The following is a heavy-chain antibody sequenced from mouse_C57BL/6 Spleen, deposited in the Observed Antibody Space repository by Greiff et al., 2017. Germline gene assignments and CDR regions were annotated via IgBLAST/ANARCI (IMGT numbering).Heavy chain of an antibody. V-gene: IGHV8-12*01. D-gene: IGHD1-1*01. J-gene: IGHJ2*01. CDR3: ARLITTVVAMDYFDY. CDR2: IYWDDDK. CDR1: GFSLSTSGMG. Sequence: QVQLKQSGPGILQSSQTLSLTCSFSGFSLSTSGMGVSWIRQPSGKGLEWLAHIYWDDDKRYNPSLKSRLTISKDTSRNQVFLKITSVDTADTATYYCARLITTVVAMDYFDYWGQGTTLTVSS.